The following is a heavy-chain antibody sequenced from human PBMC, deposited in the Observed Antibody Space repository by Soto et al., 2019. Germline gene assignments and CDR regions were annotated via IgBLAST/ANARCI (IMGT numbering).Heavy chain of an antibody. D-gene: IGHD3-10*01. J-gene: IGHJ4*02. Sequence: SETLSLTCTVSGGSISSYYWSWIRQAPGKGLEWIGYVYYSGSTNYNPSLKSRVTISLDTSKNQFSLILSSVTAADTAVYYCATGRYYYGSEYWGQGTLVTVSS. CDR2: VYYSGST. CDR1: GGSISSYY. CDR3: ATGRYYYGSEY. V-gene: IGHV4-59*01.